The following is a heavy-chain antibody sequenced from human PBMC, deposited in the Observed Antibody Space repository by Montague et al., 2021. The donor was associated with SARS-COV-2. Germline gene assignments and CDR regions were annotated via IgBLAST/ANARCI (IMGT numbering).Heavy chain of an antibody. Sequence: SETLSLTCAVHGGSFSTYSWNLIRQPTGKGLEWIGEIHHGGSTNYNPSLKSRVTISADTSKNQFSLKLTSVAAADTAVYYCARLGDGVVPSPILGVGPYYSYYYMDVWGKGTTVTVSS. J-gene: IGHJ6*03. CDR3: ARLGDGVVPSPILGVGPYYSYYYMDV. CDR2: IHHGGST. V-gene: IGHV4-34*01. D-gene: IGHD3-10*01. CDR1: GGSFSTYS.